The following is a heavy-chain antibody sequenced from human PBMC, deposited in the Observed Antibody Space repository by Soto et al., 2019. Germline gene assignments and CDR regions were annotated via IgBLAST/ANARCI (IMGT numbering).Heavy chain of an antibody. J-gene: IGHJ4*02. CDR3: AKDYSSGWYLIDY. V-gene: IGHV3-30*18. CDR1: GFTFSSYG. Sequence: QVQLVESGGGVVQPGRSLRLSCAASGFTFSSYGMHWVRQAPGKGLEWVAVISYDGSNKYYADSVKGRFTISRDNSKNTLYLQMNSLRAEDTAVYYGAKDYSSGWYLIDYWGQGTLVTVSS. D-gene: IGHD6-19*01. CDR2: ISYDGSNK.